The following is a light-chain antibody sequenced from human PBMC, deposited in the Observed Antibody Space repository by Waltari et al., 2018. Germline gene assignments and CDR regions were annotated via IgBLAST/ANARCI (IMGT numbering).Light chain of an antibody. J-gene: IGLJ2*01. CDR1: GSDLGYSNF. CDR2: DVS. Sequence: QSALAQSASVSGSPGQSITISCTGTGSDLGYSNFVSWYQQHPGKAPKLLIFDVSRWSSGVSHRFSGSKSGNTASLTISGLQAEDEADYYCSSYTSTNTIIFGGGTKVTVL. CDR3: SSYTSTNTII. V-gene: IGLV2-14*03.